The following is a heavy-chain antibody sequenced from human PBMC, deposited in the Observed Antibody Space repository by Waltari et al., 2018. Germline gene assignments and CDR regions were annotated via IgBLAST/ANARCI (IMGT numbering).Heavy chain of an antibody. Sequence: QVQLVESGGGVVQPGRSLRLSCAASGFTFSSYAMPWVRQAPGKGLEWVAVISYDGSNKYYADSVKGRFTISRDNSKNTLYLQMNSLRAEDTAVYYCARAHDCSGGSCYRHFDYWGQGTLVTVSS. CDR1: GFTFSSYA. V-gene: IGHV3-30*01. D-gene: IGHD2-15*01. CDR3: ARAHDCSGGSCYRHFDY. J-gene: IGHJ4*02. CDR2: ISYDGSNK.